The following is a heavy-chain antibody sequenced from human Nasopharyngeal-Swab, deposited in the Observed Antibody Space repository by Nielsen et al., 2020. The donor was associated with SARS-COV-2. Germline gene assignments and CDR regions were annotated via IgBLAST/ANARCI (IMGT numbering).Heavy chain of an antibody. J-gene: IGHJ6*02. CDR3: AKDGVRLNGIDV. V-gene: IGHV3-30*18. D-gene: IGHD3-16*01. Sequence: GGALRLSCAASGFTFSSYGMHWVRQAPGKGLEWVAVISYDGSNKYYADSVKGRFTISRDNSKNTLYLQMNSLRVEDTAEYFCAKDGVRLNGIDVWGQGTTVTVSS. CDR1: GFTFSSYG. CDR2: ISYDGSNK.